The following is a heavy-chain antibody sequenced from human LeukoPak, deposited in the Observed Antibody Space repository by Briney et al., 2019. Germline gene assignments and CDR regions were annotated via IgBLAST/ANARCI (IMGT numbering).Heavy chain of an antibody. V-gene: IGHV3-53*05. Sequence: PGGSLRLSCAASGFSVSSNYMSWVRQAPGKGLEWVSVIYSGGSTYYADSVKGRFTISRDNSKNTLYLQMSSLRADDTATYYCVKTMVTFGGLIRTDAFDFWGQGTLVIVSS. D-gene: IGHD3-16*01. CDR1: GFSVSSNY. CDR2: IYSGGST. J-gene: IGHJ3*01. CDR3: VKTMVTFGGLIRTDAFDF.